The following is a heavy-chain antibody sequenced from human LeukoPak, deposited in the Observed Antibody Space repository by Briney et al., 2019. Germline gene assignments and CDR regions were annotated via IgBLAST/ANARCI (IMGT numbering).Heavy chain of an antibody. CDR3: ARGAIEMATIMWAYYYYYMDV. Sequence: SQTLSLTCPVSGGSISSGSYYWSWLRQPAGKGLEWIGRIYTSGSTNYNPSLKSRVPIAVDTSKNQFSLKLSSVTAADTAVYYCARGAIEMATIMWAYYYYYMDVWGKGTTVTVSS. D-gene: IGHD5-24*01. CDR2: IYTSGST. CDR1: GGSISSGSYY. J-gene: IGHJ6*03. V-gene: IGHV4-61*02.